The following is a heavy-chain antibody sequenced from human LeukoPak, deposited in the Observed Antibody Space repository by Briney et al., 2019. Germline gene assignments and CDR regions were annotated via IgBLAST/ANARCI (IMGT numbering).Heavy chain of an antibody. Sequence: PGGSLRLSCAASGFTFEKYWMSWVRQAPGKGLEWVAVISYDGSNKYYADSVKGRFTISRDNSKNTLYLQMNSLRAEDTAVYYCAKGGEGLGIDGEEYFDYWGQGTLVTVSS. CDR3: AKGGEGLGIDGEEYFDY. V-gene: IGHV3-30*18. CDR1: GFTFEKYW. D-gene: IGHD7-27*01. CDR2: ISYDGSNK. J-gene: IGHJ4*02.